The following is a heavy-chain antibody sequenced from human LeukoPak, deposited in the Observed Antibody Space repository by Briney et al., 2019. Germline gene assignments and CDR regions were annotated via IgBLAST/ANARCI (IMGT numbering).Heavy chain of an antibody. Sequence: PSETLSLTCAVYGGSFSGYYWSWIRQPPGKGLEWIGEINHSGSTNYNPSLKSRVTISVDMSKNQFSLKLSSVTAADTAVYYCARGIAARPKNRPTWFDPWGQGTLVTVSS. V-gene: IGHV4-34*01. D-gene: IGHD6-6*01. CDR2: INHSGST. CDR3: ARGIAARPKNRPTWFDP. CDR1: GGSFSGYY. J-gene: IGHJ5*02.